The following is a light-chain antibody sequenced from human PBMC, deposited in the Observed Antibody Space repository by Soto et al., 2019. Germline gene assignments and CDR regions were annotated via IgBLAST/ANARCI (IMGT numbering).Light chain of an antibody. CDR1: QSISTW. J-gene: IGKJ4*01. CDR2: DAS. Sequence: DIQMTQSPSTLSASVGDRVTITCRASQSISTWLAWYQQKPGKAPKLLIYDASTRAAGFPARFSGSGSGTEFTLTISSLQSEDFGVYYCQQYNNWPLTFGGGTKVDIK. CDR3: QQYNNWPLT. V-gene: IGKV1-5*01.